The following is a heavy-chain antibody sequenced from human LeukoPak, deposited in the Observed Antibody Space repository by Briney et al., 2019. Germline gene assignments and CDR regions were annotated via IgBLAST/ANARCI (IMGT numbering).Heavy chain of an antibody. V-gene: IGHV3-30-3*01. CDR2: ISYDGSNK. J-gene: IGHJ4*02. Sequence: GRSLRLSCAASGFTFSSYAMHWVRQAPGKGLEWVAVISYDGSNKYYADSVKGRFTISRDNSKNTLYLQMNSLRAEDTAVYYCARDADTAMVIGYCFDYWGQGTLVTVSS. D-gene: IGHD5-18*01. CDR1: GFTFSSYA. CDR3: ARDADTAMVIGYCFDY.